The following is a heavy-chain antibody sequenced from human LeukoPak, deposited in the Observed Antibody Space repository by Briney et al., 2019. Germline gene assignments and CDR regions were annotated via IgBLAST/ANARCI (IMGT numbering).Heavy chain of an antibody. V-gene: IGHV4-59*08. D-gene: IGHD2-2*01. J-gene: IGHJ4*02. CDR1: GGSINNYY. CDR2: IYYSGST. CDR3: ARHPSILYYFDS. Sequence: SETLSLTCTVSGGSINNYYWSWIRQPPGKGLEWIGFIYYSGSTNYNPSLKSRVTISVDTSKNQFSLKLSSVTAADTAVYYCARHPSILYYFDSRGQGTLVTVSS.